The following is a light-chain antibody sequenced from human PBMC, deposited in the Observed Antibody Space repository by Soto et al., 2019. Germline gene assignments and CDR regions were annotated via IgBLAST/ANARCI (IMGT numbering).Light chain of an antibody. CDR3: QQYTVWPFT. CDR2: DAS. CDR1: QSVRSF. V-gene: IGKV3-11*01. J-gene: IGKJ4*01. Sequence: IVLTQSPATLSLSPGERATLSCRASQSVRSFLAWYQQKPGQAPRLLIFDASNRATGIPARFRGSGSGTDFTLTISSLEPEDFAVYYCQQYTVWPFTFGGGTKVDIK.